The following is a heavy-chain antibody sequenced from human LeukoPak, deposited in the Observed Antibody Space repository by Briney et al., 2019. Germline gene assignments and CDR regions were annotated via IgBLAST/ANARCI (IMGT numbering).Heavy chain of an antibody. Sequence: GESLKISCQGSGYSFTSYWIGWVRQLPGKGLEWMGIIYPGDSDTRYSPSFQGQVTISADKSISTAYLQWSSLKASDTAMYYCARPEDWNDGSFDYWGQGTLVTVSS. CDR2: IYPGDSDT. CDR1: GYSFTSYW. D-gene: IGHD1-1*01. CDR3: ARPEDWNDGSFDY. J-gene: IGHJ4*02. V-gene: IGHV5-51*01.